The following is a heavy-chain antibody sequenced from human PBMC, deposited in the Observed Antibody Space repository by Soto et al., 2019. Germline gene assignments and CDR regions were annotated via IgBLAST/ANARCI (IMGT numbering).Heavy chain of an antibody. J-gene: IGHJ4*02. V-gene: IGHV1-8*01. D-gene: IGHD2-15*01. Sequence: QVQLVQSGAEVKKPGASVKVPCKASGYTFTSYDINWVRQATGQGLEWMGWMNPNSGNTGYAQKFQGRVTMTRNTSISTAYMGRSSVRSEDTAVYYCAGSGSGGSPLFSWGQGTLVTVSS. CDR2: MNPNSGNT. CDR1: GYTFTSYD. CDR3: AGSGSGGSPLFS.